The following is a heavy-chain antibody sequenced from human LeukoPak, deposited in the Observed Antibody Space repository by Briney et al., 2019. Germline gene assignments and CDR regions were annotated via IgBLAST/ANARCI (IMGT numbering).Heavy chain of an antibody. J-gene: IGHJ4*02. D-gene: IGHD3-3*01. V-gene: IGHV3-21*06. CDR2: ISTSSSDI. CDR1: GFTFSSYS. Sequence: GGSLRLSCAASGFTFSSYSINWVRQAPGKGLEWVSSISTSSSDIYYADSVKGRFTISRDNAKNSLYLQMNSLRAEDTAVYYCVRDSNYNFWSGLGYYFDYWGQGTLVTVSS. CDR3: VRDSNYNFWSGLGYYFDY.